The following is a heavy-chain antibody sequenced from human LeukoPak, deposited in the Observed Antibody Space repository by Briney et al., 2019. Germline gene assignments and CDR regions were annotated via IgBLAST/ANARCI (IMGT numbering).Heavy chain of an antibody. CDR2: IIPIFGTA. D-gene: IGHD3-22*01. Sequence: SVKVSCKASGGTFSSYAISWVRQAPGQGLEWMGGIIPIFGTANYAQKFQGRVTITADESTSIAYMELSSLRSEDTAVYYCARVYYYDSSGYPDYWGQGTLVTVSS. CDR3: ARVYYYDSSGYPDY. V-gene: IGHV1-69*13. CDR1: GGTFSSYA. J-gene: IGHJ4*02.